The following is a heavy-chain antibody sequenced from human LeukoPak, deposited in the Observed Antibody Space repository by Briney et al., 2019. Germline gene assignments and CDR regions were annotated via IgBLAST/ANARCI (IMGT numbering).Heavy chain of an antibody. D-gene: IGHD5-24*01. CDR3: ARKRRLNWFDP. CDR1: GYTFTSYG. CDR2: ISAYNGNT. J-gene: IGHJ5*02. Sequence: GASVKVSCKASGYTFTSYGISWVRQAPGQGLEWMGWISAYNGNTNYAQKLQGRVTMTTDTSTSTAYMELSSLRSEDTAVYYCARKRRLNWFDPWGQGTLVTVSS. V-gene: IGHV1-18*01.